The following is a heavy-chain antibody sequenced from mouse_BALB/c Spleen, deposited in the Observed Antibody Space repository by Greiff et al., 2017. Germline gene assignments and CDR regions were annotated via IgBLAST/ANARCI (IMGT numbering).Heavy chain of an antibody. CDR3: ARRLTGYYAMDY. CDR2: IYPGDGDT. CDR1: GYAFSSYW. D-gene: IGHD4-1*01. V-gene: IGHV1-80*01. Sequence: QVQLQQSGAELVRPGSSVKISCKASGYAFSSYWMNWVKQRPGQGLEWIGQIYPGDGDTNYNGKFKGKATLTADKSSSTAYMQLSSLTSEDSAVYFCARRLTGYYAMDYWGQGTSVTVSS. J-gene: IGHJ4*01.